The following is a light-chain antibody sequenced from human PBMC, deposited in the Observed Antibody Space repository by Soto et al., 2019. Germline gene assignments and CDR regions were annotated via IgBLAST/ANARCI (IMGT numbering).Light chain of an antibody. J-gene: IGKJ1*01. CDR2: GAS. V-gene: IGKV3-20*01. CDR1: QSVSSIY. Sequence: EIVLTQSPGTLSLSPGERATLSCRASQSVSSIYLAWYQQKPGQAPRLLIYGASSRATGSPDRFSGSGSGTDFTLTISRLEPEDFAVYYCQQYGSSRTWTFGQGTKVEIK. CDR3: QQYGSSRTWT.